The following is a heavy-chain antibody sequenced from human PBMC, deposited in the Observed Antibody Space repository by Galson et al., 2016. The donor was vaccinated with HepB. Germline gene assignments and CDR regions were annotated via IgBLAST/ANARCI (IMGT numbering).Heavy chain of an antibody. CDR3: ARDDLSGCDDFDY. D-gene: IGHD2-21*02. CDR2: ISPYNGNT. J-gene: IGHJ4*02. CDR1: GYTFNSYC. Sequence: SVKVSCKASGYTFNSYCVNWVRQAPGQGLEWMAWISPYNGNTNYAQNLQGRVTMTADTSTSTAYMELRSLRSEDTAMYYCARDDLSGCDDFDYWGQGTLVTVSS. V-gene: IGHV1-18*04.